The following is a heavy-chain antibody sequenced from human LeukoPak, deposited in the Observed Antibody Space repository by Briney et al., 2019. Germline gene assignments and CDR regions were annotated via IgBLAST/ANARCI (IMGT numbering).Heavy chain of an antibody. J-gene: IGHJ4*02. V-gene: IGHV3-21*01. D-gene: IGHD2-15*01. CDR1: GFSLSTKY. CDR2: ISDSGTYK. Sequence: TGGSLRLSCAASGFSLSTKYMNWVRQAPGKGLEWVSSISDSGTYKYYADSVKGRFTISRDNAKNSLYLQMDSLRAEDRAVYYCARRRYCTGGSCYSGLGYWGQGTLVTVSS. CDR3: ARRRYCTGGSCYSGLGY.